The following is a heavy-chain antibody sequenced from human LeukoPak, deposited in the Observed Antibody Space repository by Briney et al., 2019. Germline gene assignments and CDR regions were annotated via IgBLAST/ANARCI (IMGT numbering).Heavy chain of an antibody. J-gene: IGHJ5*02. CDR3: ARKKAYYYGSGAWFDP. CDR1: GFTFSSYW. D-gene: IGHD3-10*01. CDR2: INHSGST. Sequence: GSLRLSCAASGFTFSSYWMTWVRLAPGKGLEWIGEINHSGSTNYNPSLKSRVTISVDTSKNQFSLKLSSVTAADTAVYYCARKKAYYYGSGAWFDPWGQGTLVTVSS. V-gene: IGHV4-4*02.